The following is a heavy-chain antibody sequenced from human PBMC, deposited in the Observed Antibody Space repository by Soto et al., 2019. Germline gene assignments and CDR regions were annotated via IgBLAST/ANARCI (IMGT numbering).Heavy chain of an antibody. V-gene: IGHV5-51*01. D-gene: IGHD3-10*01. CDR2: IYPGDSDT. J-gene: IGHJ5*01. CDR1: GDSITSYS. Sequence: PGESLKVSCKGSGDSITSYSISWVRQLPGKGLEWMGFIYPGDSDTRYTPSFQGHVTISADNSISTSYLQCSSLKASDTAMYYFACYVCYGSATDEFDSCGQGTLVTVSS. CDR3: ACYVCYGSATDEFDS.